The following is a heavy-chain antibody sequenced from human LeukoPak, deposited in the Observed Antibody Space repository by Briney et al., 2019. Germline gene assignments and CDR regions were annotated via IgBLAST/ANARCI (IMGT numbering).Heavy chain of an antibody. CDR3: AKDSFIGSIYCSGGSCYFGFDY. CDR1: GFTFISYA. J-gene: IGHJ4*02. Sequence: GSLRLSCAASGFTFISYAMSWVRQAPGKGLEWVSAISGSGGSTYYADSVKGRFTISRDNSKNTLYLQMNSLRAEDTAVYYCAKDSFIGSIYCSGGSCYFGFDYWGQGTLVTVSS. V-gene: IGHV3-23*01. CDR2: ISGSGGST. D-gene: IGHD2-15*01.